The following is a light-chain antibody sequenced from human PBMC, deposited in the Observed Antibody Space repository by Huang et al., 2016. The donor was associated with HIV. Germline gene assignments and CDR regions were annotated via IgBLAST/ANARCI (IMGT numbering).Light chain of an antibody. J-gene: IGKJ5*01. CDR3: QQRFNSFT. Sequence: EIVLTQSPATLSLSPCERATLSCRASQRITSYLSWYQQKASQPPRHLIYNASNRATGIQARCGGGGSGTGFTLSISRLEPEDFAVYYCQQRFNSFTFGQGTRLEIK. CDR1: QRITSY. CDR2: NAS. V-gene: IGKV3-11*01.